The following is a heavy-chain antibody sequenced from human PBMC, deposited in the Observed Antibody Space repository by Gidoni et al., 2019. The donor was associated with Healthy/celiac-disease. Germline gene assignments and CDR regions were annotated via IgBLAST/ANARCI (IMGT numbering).Heavy chain of an antibody. D-gene: IGHD3-10*01. CDR1: GFTFSSYG. V-gene: IGHV3-30*02. Sequence: QVQLVESGGGVVQPGGSLRLSCAASGFTFSSYGMHWVRQAPGKGLEWVAFIRYDGSNKYYADSVKGRFTISRDNSKNTLYLQMNSLRAEDTAVYYCAGWSSLDYWGQGTLVTVSS. CDR2: IRYDGSNK. J-gene: IGHJ4*02. CDR3: AGWSSLDY.